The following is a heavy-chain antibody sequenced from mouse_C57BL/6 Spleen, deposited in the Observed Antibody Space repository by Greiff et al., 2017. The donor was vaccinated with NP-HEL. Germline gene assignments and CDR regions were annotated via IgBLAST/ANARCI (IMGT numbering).Heavy chain of an antibody. J-gene: IGHJ4*01. D-gene: IGHD1-1*01. CDR1: GFTFSSYG. CDR2: ISSGGSYT. V-gene: IGHV5-6*01. CDR3: ARHSPHAYGSSYDAMDY. Sequence: EVQLQQSGGDLVKPGGSLKLSCAASGFTFSSYGMSWVRQTPDKRLEWVATISSGGSYTYSPDSVKGRFTISRDNAKNTLYLQMSSLKSEDTAMYYCARHSPHAYGSSYDAMDYWGQGTSVTVSS.